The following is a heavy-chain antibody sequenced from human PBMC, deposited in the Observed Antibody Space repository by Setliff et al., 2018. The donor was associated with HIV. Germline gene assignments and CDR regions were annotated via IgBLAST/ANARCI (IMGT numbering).Heavy chain of an antibody. J-gene: IGHJ3*02. D-gene: IGHD3-10*01. V-gene: IGHV4-38-2*01. CDR3: ARPHGSGRPDAFDI. CDR2: IYNSGST. CDR1: GYSISSGYY. Sequence: SETLSLTCAVSGYSISSGYYWGWIRQPPGKGLEWIGSIYNSGSTDYSPSLKSRGTISVDTSKNQFSLKLSSVTAADTAVYYCARPHGSGRPDAFDIWGQGTMVTVSS.